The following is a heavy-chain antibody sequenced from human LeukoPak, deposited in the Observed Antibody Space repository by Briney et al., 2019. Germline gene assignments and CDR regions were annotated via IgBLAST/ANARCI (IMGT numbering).Heavy chain of an antibody. D-gene: IGHD1-26*01. V-gene: IGHV1-2*02. CDR3: ARDASGSYYYYGMDV. J-gene: IGHJ6*02. Sequence: GASVKLSSKAYGYAFTGYYVHCVGQAPGQGHEWMGWINPNSGGTNYAQKFQGRVTMTRDTSISTAYMELSRLRSDDTAVYYCARDASGSYYYYGMDVWGQGTTVTVSS. CDR2: INPNSGGT. CDR1: GYAFTGYY.